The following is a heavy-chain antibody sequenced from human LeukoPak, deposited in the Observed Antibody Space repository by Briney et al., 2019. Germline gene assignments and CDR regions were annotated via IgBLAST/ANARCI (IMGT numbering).Heavy chain of an antibody. V-gene: IGHV3-30*04. CDR2: ISYDGSNK. CDR1: GFTFSSYS. J-gene: IGHJ3*02. Sequence: PGGSLRLSCAASGFTFSSYSMHWVRQAPGKGLEWVAVISYDGSNKFYADSVKGRFTISRDNSKNSLYLQMNSLRAEDTAVYYCARCLDGYNLILAFDIWGQGTMVTVSS. D-gene: IGHD5-24*01. CDR3: ARCLDGYNLILAFDI.